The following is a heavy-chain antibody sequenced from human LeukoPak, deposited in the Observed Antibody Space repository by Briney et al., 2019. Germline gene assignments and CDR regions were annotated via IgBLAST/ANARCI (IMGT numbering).Heavy chain of an antibody. J-gene: IGHJ4*02. CDR1: GFSFSTYW. Sequence: GGSLRLSCEASGFSFSTYWMTWVRQAPGKGLEWVANIKQDGSEQYYVDSVRGRFTISRDNAKNSLYLQMNSLRAEDTAIYYCARESAGGPDYWGQGTLVTVSS. CDR2: IKQDGSEQ. V-gene: IGHV3-7*05. D-gene: IGHD6-19*01. CDR3: ARESAGGPDY.